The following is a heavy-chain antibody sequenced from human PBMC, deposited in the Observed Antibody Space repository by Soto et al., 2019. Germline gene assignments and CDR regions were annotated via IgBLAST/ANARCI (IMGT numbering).Heavy chain of an antibody. V-gene: IGHV1-69*01. CDR3: ARGRDCSSTSCLGGMDV. CDR1: GGTFSSYA. J-gene: IGHJ6*02. Sequence: QVQLVQSGAEVKKPGSSVKVSCKASGGTFSSYAISWVRQAPGQGLEWMGEIIPIFGTANYAQKFQGRVTIPADESTSTAYMELSSLRSEDTDVYYCARGRDCSSTSCLGGMDVWGQGTTVTVSS. D-gene: IGHD2-2*01. CDR2: IIPIFGTA.